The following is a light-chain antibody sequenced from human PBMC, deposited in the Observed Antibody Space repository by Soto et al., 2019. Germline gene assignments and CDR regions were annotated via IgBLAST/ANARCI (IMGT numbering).Light chain of an antibody. CDR2: EVS. Sequence: QSALTQPASVSGSPGQSITISCTGTSSDIGGYNYVSWYQQHPGKAPKLIIYEVSNRPLGVSNRFSGSKSGNTASLTISGLQAEDEADYYCSSYRSSSPRYVFGARTKVTVL. CDR3: SSYRSSSPRYV. V-gene: IGLV2-14*01. CDR1: SSDIGGYNY. J-gene: IGLJ1*01.